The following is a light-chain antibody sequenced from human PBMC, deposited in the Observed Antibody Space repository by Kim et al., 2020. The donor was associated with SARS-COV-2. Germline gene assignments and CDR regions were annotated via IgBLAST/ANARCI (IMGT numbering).Light chain of an antibody. V-gene: IGKV1-16*01. J-gene: IGKJ4*01. Sequence: ASVGDRVTISCRASQGISVYLAWFQQKPGKAPKSLIFGSSSLQSGVPSRFSGGASGTNFTLTITNLQPEDSATYYCQQYHAYPLTFGGGTKVDIK. CDR3: QQYHAYPLT. CDR2: GSS. CDR1: QGISVY.